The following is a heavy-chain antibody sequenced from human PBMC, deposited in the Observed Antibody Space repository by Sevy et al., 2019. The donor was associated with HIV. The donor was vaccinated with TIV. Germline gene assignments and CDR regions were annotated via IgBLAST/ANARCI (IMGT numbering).Heavy chain of an antibody. D-gene: IGHD3-22*01. Sequence: GGSLRLSCAASGFTFSTFTMHWVRQAPGKGLEWVAVISYDGSNKYYADSVKGRFTISRDNSKNTLYRQMNSVRAEDTAVYYCARGFFDISGDTYAGHYWGQGTLVTVSS. CDR1: GFTFSTFT. J-gene: IGHJ4*02. CDR2: ISYDGSNK. V-gene: IGHV3-30-3*01. CDR3: ARGFFDISGDTYAGHY.